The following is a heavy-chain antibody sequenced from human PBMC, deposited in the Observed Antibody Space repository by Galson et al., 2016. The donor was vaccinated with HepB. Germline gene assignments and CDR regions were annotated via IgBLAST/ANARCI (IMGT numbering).Heavy chain of an antibody. D-gene: IGHD3-3*01. J-gene: IGHJ2*01. CDR2: INSDGSST. V-gene: IGHV3-74*01. CDR1: GFPFSNYW. CDR3: ARVRVTISVSRYWYFDL. Sequence: SLRLSCAASGFPFSNYWMHWVRQAPGKGPVWVSRINSDGSSTTYADSVKGRFTISRDNPKNMLYLQMNSLRAEDTAVYYCARVRVTISVSRYWYFDLWGRGTLVTVSS.